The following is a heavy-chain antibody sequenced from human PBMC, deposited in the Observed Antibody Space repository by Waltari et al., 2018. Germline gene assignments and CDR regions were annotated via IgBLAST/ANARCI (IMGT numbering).Heavy chain of an antibody. CDR3: AREGSGDGYNS. CDR2: IYTSGST. J-gene: IGHJ5*02. V-gene: IGHV4-61*09. CDR1: GGSISSGSYY. D-gene: IGHD5-12*01. Sequence: QVQLQESGPGLVKPSQTLSLTCTVSGGSISSGSYYWSWIRQPAGKGLEWIGYIYTSGSTNYTPSLKSRVTISVDTSKNQFSLKLSSVTAADTAVYYCAREGSGDGYNSWGQGTLVTVSS.